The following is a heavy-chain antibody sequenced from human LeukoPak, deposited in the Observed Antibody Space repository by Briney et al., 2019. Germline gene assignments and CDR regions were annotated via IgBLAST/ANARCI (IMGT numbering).Heavy chain of an antibody. CDR2: ISGSGGST. V-gene: IGHV3-23*01. J-gene: IGHJ4*02. CDR1: GFTFSSYA. Sequence: GGSLRLSCVASGFTFSSYAMSWVRQAPGKGLEWVSAISGSGGSTYYADSVKGRFTISRDNSKNTLYLQMNSLRAEDTAVYYCAKAPSLWFGELLSPFDYWGQGTLVTVSS. CDR3: AKAPSLWFGELLSPFDY. D-gene: IGHD3-10*01.